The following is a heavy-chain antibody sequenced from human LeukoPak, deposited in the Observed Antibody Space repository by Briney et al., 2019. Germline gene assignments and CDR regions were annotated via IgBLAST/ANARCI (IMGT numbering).Heavy chain of an antibody. CDR1: GFTFSSYG. J-gene: IGHJ4*02. CDR3: ARDYCSSTSCYPDY. D-gene: IGHD2-2*01. Sequence: GGSLRLSCATSGFTFSSYGMHWVRQVPGKGLEWVTVISHDAKSTYHVDSVKGRFTISRDNAKNTLYLQMNSLGAEDTAVYYCARDYCSSTSCYPDYWGQGTLVTVSS. V-gene: IGHV3-33*08. CDR2: ISHDAKST.